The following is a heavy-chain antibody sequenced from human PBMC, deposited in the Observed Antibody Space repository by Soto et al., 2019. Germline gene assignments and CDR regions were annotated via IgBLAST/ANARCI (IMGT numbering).Heavy chain of an antibody. J-gene: IGHJ6*02. Sequence: SETLSLTCTVSGGSISSGDYYWSWIRQPPGKGLEWIGYIYYSGSTYYNPSLKSRVTISVDTSKNQFSLKLSSVTAADTAVYYCARGADIVYRNRGYYYYAMDVWGQGIKVTVSS. CDR3: ARGADIVYRNRGYYYYAMDV. CDR1: GGSISSGDYY. D-gene: IGHD5-12*01. CDR2: IYYSGST. V-gene: IGHV4-30-4*01.